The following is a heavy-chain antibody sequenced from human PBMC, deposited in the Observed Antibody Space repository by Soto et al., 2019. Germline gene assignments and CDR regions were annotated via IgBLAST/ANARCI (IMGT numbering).Heavy chain of an antibody. CDR1: GFTFSSYA. Sequence: GGSLRLSCAASGFTFSSYAMSWVRQAPGKGLEWVSAISGSGGSTYYADSVKGRFTISRDNSKNTLYLQMNSLRAEDTAVYYCAKRLTITIFGVDPEYFQHWGQGTLVTVSS. V-gene: IGHV3-23*01. D-gene: IGHD3-3*01. CDR3: AKRLTITIFGVDPEYFQH. CDR2: ISGSGGST. J-gene: IGHJ1*01.